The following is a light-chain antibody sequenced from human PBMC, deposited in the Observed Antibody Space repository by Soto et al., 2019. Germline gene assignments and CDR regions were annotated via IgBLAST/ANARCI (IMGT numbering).Light chain of an antibody. V-gene: IGLV1-51*01. CDR3: GTWASSLSAMV. CDR2: DNN. Sequence: QSVLTQPPSVSAAPGQQVSISCSGSSSNIGNNYVSWYQQLPGTAPKLLIYDNNQRPSGIPDRFSGSKSGTSATLGITGLQTGDEADYYCGTWASSLSAMVFAGGTKLTVL. CDR1: SSNIGNNY. J-gene: IGLJ2*01.